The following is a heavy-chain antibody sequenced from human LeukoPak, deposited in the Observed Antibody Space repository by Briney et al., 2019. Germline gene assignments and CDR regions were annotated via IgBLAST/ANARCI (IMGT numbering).Heavy chain of an antibody. CDR2: TYYRSKWYN. CDR3: ARVTLWWGESPPYYYRMDV. Sequence: SQTLSLTCAISGDSVSSNSAAWNWIRQSPSRGLEWLGRTYYRSKWYNDYAVSVKSRITINPDTSKNQFSLQLNSVTPEDTAVYYCARVTLWWGESPPYYYRMDVWGQGTTVTVSS. D-gene: IGHD2-15*01. CDR1: GDSVSSNSAA. J-gene: IGHJ6*02. V-gene: IGHV6-1*01.